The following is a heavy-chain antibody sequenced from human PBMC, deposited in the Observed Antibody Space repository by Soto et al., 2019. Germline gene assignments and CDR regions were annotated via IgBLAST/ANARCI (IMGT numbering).Heavy chain of an antibody. CDR3: AKGRAIGSHYVAGFEI. D-gene: IGHD3-10*01. V-gene: IGHV3-23*01. CDR1: GFTFRSYV. J-gene: IGHJ3*02. CDR2: IRAGGDIT. Sequence: GGSLRLSCAASGFTFRSYVMSWVRQAPGKGLEWVSAIRAGGDITYYADSVKGRFTISRDNSYNTLYVQINSLRAEDTAVYYCAKGRAIGSHYVAGFEIWGQGTMVTV.